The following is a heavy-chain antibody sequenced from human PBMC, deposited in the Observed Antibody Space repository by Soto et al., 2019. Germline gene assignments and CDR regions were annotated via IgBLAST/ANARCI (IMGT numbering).Heavy chain of an antibody. Sequence: SETLSLTCTVSGGSISSGDYYWSWIRQPPGKGLEWIGYIYYSGSTYYNPSLKSRVTISVDTSKNQFSLKLSSVTAADTAVYYCARNRIDCSSTSCYIGWFDPWGQGTLVTVSS. CDR1: GGSISSGDYY. J-gene: IGHJ5*02. CDR2: IYYSGST. D-gene: IGHD2-2*02. CDR3: ARNRIDCSSTSCYIGWFDP. V-gene: IGHV4-30-4*01.